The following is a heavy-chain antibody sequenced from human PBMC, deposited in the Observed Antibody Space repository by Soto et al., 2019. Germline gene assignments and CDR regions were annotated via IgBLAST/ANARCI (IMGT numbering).Heavy chain of an antibody. CDR3: VKDRSDTWSFDY. V-gene: IGHV3-30*18. J-gene: IGHJ4*02. CDR2: VTPDGSLY. D-gene: IGHD2-8*02. Sequence: QVPGKGLEWLAVVTPDGSLYPYGDSVKGRFSISRDNSRKTLYLQMNSLRPEDTAVYYCVKDRSDTWSFDYWGQGTLVTVSS.